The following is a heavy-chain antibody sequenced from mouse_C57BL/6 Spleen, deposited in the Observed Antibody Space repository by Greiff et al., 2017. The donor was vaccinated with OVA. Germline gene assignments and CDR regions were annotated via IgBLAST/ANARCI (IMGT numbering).Heavy chain of an antibody. V-gene: IGHV1-69*01. D-gene: IGHD1-1*01. J-gene: IGHJ3*01. CDR3: ARRHYYGSSYWFAY. CDR2: IDPSDSYT. Sequence: VQLQQSGAELVMPGASVKLSCKASGYTFTSYWMHWVKQRPGQGLEWIGEIDPSDSYTNYNQKFKGKSTLTVDKSSSTAYMQLSSLTSEDSAVYYCARRHYYGSSYWFAYWGQGTLVTVSA. CDR1: GYTFTSYW.